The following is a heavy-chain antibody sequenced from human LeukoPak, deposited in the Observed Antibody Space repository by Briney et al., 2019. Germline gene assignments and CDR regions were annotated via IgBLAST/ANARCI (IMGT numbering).Heavy chain of an antibody. Sequence: SQTLSLTCAVSGGSISSGGYSWSWIRQPPGKGLEWIGYIYHSGSTYYNPSLKSRVTISVDTSKNQFSLRLSSVTAADTAVYYCARQRAGPLHYFDYWGQGTLVTVSS. D-gene: IGHD1-26*01. CDR3: ARQRAGPLHYFDY. V-gene: IGHV4-30-2*01. J-gene: IGHJ4*02. CDR1: GGSISSGGYS. CDR2: IYHSGST.